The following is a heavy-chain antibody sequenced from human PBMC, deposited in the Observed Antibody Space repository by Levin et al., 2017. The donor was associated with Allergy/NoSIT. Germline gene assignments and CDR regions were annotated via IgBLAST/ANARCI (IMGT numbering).Heavy chain of an antibody. V-gene: IGHV1-18*01. D-gene: IGHD2-2*01. CDR3: ARFVVTPVSYFYMDV. Sequence: GESLKISCKASGYTFKNYGISWVRQAPGQGLEWMGWISTHNGNTNYAQSFQGRVTMTTDTSTSTADMELRSLISDDTAVYYCARFVVTPVSYFYMDVWGKWTTVTVSS. J-gene: IGHJ6*03. CDR1: GYTFKNYG. CDR2: ISTHNGNT.